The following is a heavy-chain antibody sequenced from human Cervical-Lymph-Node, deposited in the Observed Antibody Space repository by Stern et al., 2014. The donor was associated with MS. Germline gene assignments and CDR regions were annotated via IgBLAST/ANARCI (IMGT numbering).Heavy chain of an antibody. CDR3: AKDRQRRYDYDSSGYAHYHY. V-gene: IGHV3-30*18. J-gene: IGHJ4*02. Sequence: QVQLVQSGGGVVQPGRSLRLSCAASGFTFSDYGIHWVRQSPGKGLEWVALISYVGTKEYSSDSVKGRFTISRDRSKNTLYLQMNSLKTEDTAIYYCAKDRQRRYDYDSSGYAHYHYWGQGTLVTVSS. CDR1: GFTFSDYG. CDR2: ISYVGTKE. D-gene: IGHD3-22*01.